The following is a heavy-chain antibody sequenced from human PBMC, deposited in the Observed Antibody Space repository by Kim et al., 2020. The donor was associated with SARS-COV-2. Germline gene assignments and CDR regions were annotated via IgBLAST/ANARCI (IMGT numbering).Heavy chain of an antibody. CDR3: ARDSPSAAFDY. Sequence: KYDADSVKCRFTIARDNSENALYLQMSSLSAEGTAVYYCARDSPSAAFDYWAQGTLVTVSS. CDR2: K. V-gene: IGHV3-33*01. D-gene: IGHD6-13*01. J-gene: IGHJ4*02.